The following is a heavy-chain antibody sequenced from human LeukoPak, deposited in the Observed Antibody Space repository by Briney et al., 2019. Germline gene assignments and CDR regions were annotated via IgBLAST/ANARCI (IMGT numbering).Heavy chain of an antibody. V-gene: IGHV1-8*01. CDR1: GYTFTSYD. J-gene: IGHJ4*02. CDR3: ARGLRFGELTPDC. CDR2: MNPNSGNT. Sequence: ASVEVSCQASGYTFTSYDIHWVRQATGQGLEWMGWMNPNSGNTGHAQKFQGRVTMTRDTSINTAYMELSSLRSDDTAVYYCARGLRFGELTPDCWGQGTLVTVSS. D-gene: IGHD3-10*01.